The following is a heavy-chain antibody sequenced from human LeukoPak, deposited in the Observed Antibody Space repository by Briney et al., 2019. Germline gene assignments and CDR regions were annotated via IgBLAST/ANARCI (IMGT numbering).Heavy chain of an antibody. Sequence: GASVKVSCKASGYTFTSYGISWVRQAPGQGLEWMGWISAYNGNTNYAQKLQGRVTMTTDTSTSTAYTELRSLRSDDTAVYYCAREIRYCSSTSCYTQRYYYGMDVWGQGTTVTVSS. CDR3: AREIRYCSSTSCYTQRYYYGMDV. V-gene: IGHV1-18*01. D-gene: IGHD2-2*02. J-gene: IGHJ6*02. CDR2: ISAYNGNT. CDR1: GYTFTSYG.